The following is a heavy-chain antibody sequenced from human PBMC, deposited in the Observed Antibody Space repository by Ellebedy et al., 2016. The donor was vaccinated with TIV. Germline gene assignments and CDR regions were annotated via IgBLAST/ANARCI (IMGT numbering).Heavy chain of an antibody. CDR1: GFSFSSHW. V-gene: IGHV3-7*01. D-gene: IGHD3-22*01. J-gene: IGHJ4*02. CDR3: ARGRQDYYDSSGYLYYFDY. CDR2: ISPDGSVI. Sequence: PGGSLRLSCTVSGFSFSSHWMNWVRQAPGKGPEWVALISPDGSVIYYLDSVKGRFTISRDNAKNSLYLQMNSLRAEDTAVYYCARGRQDYYDSSGYLYYFDYWGQGTLVTVSS.